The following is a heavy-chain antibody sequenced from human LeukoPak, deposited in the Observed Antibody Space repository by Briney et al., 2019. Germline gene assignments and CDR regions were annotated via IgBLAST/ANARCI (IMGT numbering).Heavy chain of an antibody. V-gene: IGHV1-18*01. J-gene: IGHJ4*02. D-gene: IGHD3-10*01. Sequence: ASVKVSCKASGYTFTSYGISWVRQAPGQGLEWMGWISAYNGNTNYAQKLQGRVTMTTDTSASTAYMELSSLRSEDAAVYYCARAHGSGSYYPSFDYWGQGTLVTVSS. CDR2: ISAYNGNT. CDR1: GYTFTSYG. CDR3: ARAHGSGSYYPSFDY.